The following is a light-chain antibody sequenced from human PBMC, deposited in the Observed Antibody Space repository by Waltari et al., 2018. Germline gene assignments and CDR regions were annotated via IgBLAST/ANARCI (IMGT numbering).Light chain of an antibody. V-gene: IGLV6-57*01. Sequence: NFMLTQPHSVSESPGKTVTISCTRSSGSIASSYVQWFQQRPGSSPTTVIFADNQRPSWVPDRFSGSIGSSSTSASLTIAGLQTEDEADYYCQSYDSSYPAVFGGGTQLTVL. J-gene: IGLJ7*01. CDR2: ADN. CDR1: SGSIASSY. CDR3: QSYDSSYPAV.